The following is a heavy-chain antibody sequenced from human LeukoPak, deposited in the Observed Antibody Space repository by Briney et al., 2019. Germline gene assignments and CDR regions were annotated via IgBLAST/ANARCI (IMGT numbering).Heavy chain of an antibody. J-gene: IGHJ5*02. D-gene: IGHD2-21*02. CDR3: ARVCGGDCYPLGFDP. Sequence: SETLSLTCTVSGGSMSNYYWSWIRQPPGKGLEWIGYIYYSGSTNYNPSLKSRVTISVDTSKNKFSLILRSVTAADTAVYYCARVCGGDCYPLGFDPWGQGTLVTVSS. CDR2: IYYSGST. V-gene: IGHV4-59*01. CDR1: GGSMSNYY.